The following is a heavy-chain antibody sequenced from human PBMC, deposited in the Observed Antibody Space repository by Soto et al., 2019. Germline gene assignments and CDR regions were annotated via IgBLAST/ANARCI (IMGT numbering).Heavy chain of an antibody. J-gene: IGHJ4*02. CDR2: IRKDTRTT. CDR1: GFTFSAYS. Sequence: GGSLRLSCAASGFTFSAYSMSWVRQAPGKGLEWISTIRKDTRTTYYVDSETGRFTISRDNSKNTVYLEMNSLRVEDTALYFCARDRIWGQTLVAPDYMGVEYWGQGTLVTVSS. V-gene: IGHV3-23*01. D-gene: IGHD2-2*01. CDR3: ARDRIWGQTLVAPDYMGVEY.